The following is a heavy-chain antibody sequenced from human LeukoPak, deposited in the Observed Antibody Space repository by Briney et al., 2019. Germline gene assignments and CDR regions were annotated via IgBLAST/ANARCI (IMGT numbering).Heavy chain of an antibody. CDR3: ARDLKMGYSSGRYSWGTGSSNDY. CDR1: GYTFTSYG. D-gene: IGHD6-19*01. CDR2: IIAYNGNT. Sequence: ASVKVSCKASGYTFTSYGISWVRQAPGQGLEWMGWIIAYNGNTNYAQKLHGRVTMTTDTSTSTAYIELRSLRSDDTAVYYCARDLKMGYSSGRYSWGTGSSNDYWGQGTLVTVSS. J-gene: IGHJ4*02. V-gene: IGHV1-18*01.